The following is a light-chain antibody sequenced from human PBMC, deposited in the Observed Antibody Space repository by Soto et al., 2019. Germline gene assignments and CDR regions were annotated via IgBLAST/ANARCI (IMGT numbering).Light chain of an antibody. J-gene: IGKJ1*01. CDR1: QSVRTN. Sequence: ETVMTQSPATLSVSPGERATLSCRASQSVRTNLAWYQQRPGQPPRLLIYGASTRATGIPARFSGDGSGTEFTLTITSLQSEDFAVYYCQQYGDWPPWTFGQGTKVEIK. CDR2: GAS. CDR3: QQYGDWPPWT. V-gene: IGKV3-15*01.